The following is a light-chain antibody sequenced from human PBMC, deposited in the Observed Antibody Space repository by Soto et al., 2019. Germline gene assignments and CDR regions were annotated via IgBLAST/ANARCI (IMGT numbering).Light chain of an antibody. J-gene: IGKJ5*01. CDR2: GAS. Sequence: EIVMTQSPATLSVSPGERATLSCRASHSVSSNLAWYQQKPGQAPRLLIYGASTRATGIPARFSGSGSGTEFSLTISSLQSEDFAVYYCQQRTNWPPATFGQGTRLEIK. CDR3: QQRTNWPPAT. V-gene: IGKV3-15*01. CDR1: HSVSSN.